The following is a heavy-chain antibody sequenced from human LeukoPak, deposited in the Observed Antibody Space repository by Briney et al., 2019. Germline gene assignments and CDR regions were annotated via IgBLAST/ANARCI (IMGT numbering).Heavy chain of an antibody. CDR2: INTDGSTT. CDR3: AKAVTVLLWFGEVYYFDY. J-gene: IGHJ4*02. D-gene: IGHD3-10*01. Sequence: GGSLRLSCATAGFTFSSHWMHWVRQGPGKGLVWVSRINTDGSTTSYADSVKGRFTISRDSAKNTLYLQMNSLRAEDTAVYYCAKAVTVLLWFGEVYYFDYWGQGTLVTVSS. V-gene: IGHV3-74*01. CDR1: GFTFSSHW.